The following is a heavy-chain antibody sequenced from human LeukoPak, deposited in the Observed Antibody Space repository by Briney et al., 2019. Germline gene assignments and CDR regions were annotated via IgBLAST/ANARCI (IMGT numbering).Heavy chain of an antibody. CDR2: IYYSGST. CDR1: GGSVSSGSYY. J-gene: IGHJ4*02. V-gene: IGHV4-61*01. CDR3: AREYRNSSSDY. Sequence: PSESLSLTCTVSGGSVSSGSYYWSWIRQPPGKGLEWIGYIYYSGSTNYNPSLKSRVTISVDTYKNQFSLKLSSVTAADTAVYYCAREYRNSSSDYWGQGTLVTVSS. D-gene: IGHD6-6*01.